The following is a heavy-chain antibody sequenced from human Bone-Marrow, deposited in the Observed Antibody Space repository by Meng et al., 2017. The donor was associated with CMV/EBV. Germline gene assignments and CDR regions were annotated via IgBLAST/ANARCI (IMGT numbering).Heavy chain of an antibody. CDR1: GFTFSSYW. Sequence: GESLKISCAASGFTFSSYWMSWVRQAPGKGLEWVANIKQDGSEKYYVDSVKGRFTISRDNAKNSLYLQMNSLRAEDTAVYYCARVGSLAPYYYGMDVWGQGTTVTVSS. J-gene: IGHJ6*02. CDR3: ARVGSLAPYYYGMDV. CDR2: IKQDGSEK. D-gene: IGHD3-10*01. V-gene: IGHV3-7*01.